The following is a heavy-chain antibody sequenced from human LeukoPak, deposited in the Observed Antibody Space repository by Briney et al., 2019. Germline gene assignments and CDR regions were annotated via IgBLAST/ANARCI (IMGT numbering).Heavy chain of an antibody. Sequence: GESLKISCQISGYSFTNYWIGWVRQLPGKGLEWVGIIFPGDSDTHYSPSLRGQVTLSADQSSTAYLQWSSLKASDTAMYYCTLAATDHHWFDPWGQGTLVTVSS. CDR1: GYSFTNYW. V-gene: IGHV5-51*01. J-gene: IGHJ5*02. D-gene: IGHD2-15*01. CDR2: IFPGDSDT. CDR3: TLAATDHHWFDP.